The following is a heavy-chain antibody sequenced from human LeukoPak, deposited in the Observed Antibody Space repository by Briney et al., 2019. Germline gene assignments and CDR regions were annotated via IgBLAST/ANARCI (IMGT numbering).Heavy chain of an antibody. CDR2: ISYDGSNK. CDR1: GFTFSSYA. CDR3: ARDWTSTPNGSGSLDY. D-gene: IGHD3-10*01. J-gene: IGHJ4*02. V-gene: IGHV3-30-3*01. Sequence: GGSLRLSCAASGFTFSSYAMRWVRQAPGKGLEWVAVISYDGSNKYYADSVKGRFTISRDNSKNTLYLQMNSLRAEDTAVYYCARDWTSTPNGSGSLDYWGQGTLVTVSS.